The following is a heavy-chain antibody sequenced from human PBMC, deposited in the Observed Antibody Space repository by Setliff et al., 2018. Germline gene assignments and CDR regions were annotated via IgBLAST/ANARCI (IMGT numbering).Heavy chain of an antibody. V-gene: IGHV1-18*01. CDR1: GYTSKTYG. Sequence: ASVKVSCKASGYTSKTYGFTWVRQAPGQGLEWMGWISPYNGNTNSAQKFQGRVTMTTDTSTSTAYMELSSLRSEDTAVYYCARTQPVPLWSDDYSNYGHMDVWGKGTTVTVSS. CDR3: ARTQPVPLWSDDYSNYGHMDV. J-gene: IGHJ6*03. D-gene: IGHD4-4*01. CDR2: ISPYNGNT.